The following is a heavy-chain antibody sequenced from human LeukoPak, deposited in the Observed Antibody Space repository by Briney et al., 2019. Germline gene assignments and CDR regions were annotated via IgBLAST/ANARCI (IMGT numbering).Heavy chain of an antibody. J-gene: IGHJ5*02. Sequence: GGSLRLSCAASGFTFGDYYMSWIRQAPGKGLEWVSYISSSGSTIYYADSVKGRFTISRDNAKNSLYLQMNSLRAEDTAVYYCARVPGCSSTSCYTGIWFDPWGQGTLVTVSS. CDR3: ARVPGCSSTSCYTGIWFDP. CDR2: ISSSGSTI. V-gene: IGHV3-11*01. CDR1: GFTFGDYY. D-gene: IGHD2-2*02.